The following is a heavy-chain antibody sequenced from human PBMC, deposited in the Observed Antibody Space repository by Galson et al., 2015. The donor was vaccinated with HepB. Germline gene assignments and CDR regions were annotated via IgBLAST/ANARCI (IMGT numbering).Heavy chain of an antibody. J-gene: IGHJ6*02. V-gene: IGHV1-18*04. Sequence: SVKVSCKASGYTFTSYGISWVRQAPGQGLEWMGWISAYNGNTNYAQKLQGRVTMTTDTSTSTAYMELRSLRSDDTAVYYCARKTLTYYDFWSGYYRANAPYGMDVWGQGTTVTASS. CDR1: GYTFTSYG. CDR3: ARKTLTYYDFWSGYYRANAPYGMDV. CDR2: ISAYNGNT. D-gene: IGHD3-3*01.